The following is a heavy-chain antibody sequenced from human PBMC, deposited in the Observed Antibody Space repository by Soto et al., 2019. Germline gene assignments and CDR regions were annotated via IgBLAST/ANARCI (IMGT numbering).Heavy chain of an antibody. J-gene: IGHJ6*02. V-gene: IGHV4-39*01. CDR3: ASPYYYGSGSPTLGYYYGMDV. CDR1: GGSISSSSYY. CDR2: IYYSGST. D-gene: IGHD3-10*01. Sequence: PSETLSLTCTVSGGSISSSSYYWGWIRQPPGKGLEWIGSIYYSGSTYYNPSLKSRVTISVDTSKNQFSLKLSSVTAADTAVYYCASPYYYGSGSPTLGYYYGMDVWGQGTTVT.